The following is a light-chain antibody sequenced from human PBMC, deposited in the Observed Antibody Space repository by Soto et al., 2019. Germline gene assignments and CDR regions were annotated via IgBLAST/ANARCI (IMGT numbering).Light chain of an antibody. CDR1: QDSATY. V-gene: IGKV1-9*01. Sequence: IQLTQSPSSLSASVGDSVTITCRASQDSATYLAWYQQKPGKAPELLIYGTSTLQSGVPSRFSGSGSGRDFTLIISSLQPEDFATYYCQQLNSYPLTFGGGTKVELK. CDR2: GTS. CDR3: QQLNSYPLT. J-gene: IGKJ4*01.